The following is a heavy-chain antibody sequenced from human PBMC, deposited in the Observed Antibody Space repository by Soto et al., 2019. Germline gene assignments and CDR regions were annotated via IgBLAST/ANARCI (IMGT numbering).Heavy chain of an antibody. CDR2: IIPLFGTT. J-gene: IGHJ5*02. Sequence: QVKLVQSGAEVRMPGSSLKVSCKASGGTFSTYPINWLRKAPGQGLEWMGGIIPLFGTTNYAQKFKGRVTITADESTSTAYMELSSLRAEDAAVYYCARGATHGSSWYFWFDPWGQGTLVTVSS. CDR3: ARGATHGSSWYFWFDP. CDR1: GGTFSTYP. D-gene: IGHD6-13*01. V-gene: IGHV1-69*01.